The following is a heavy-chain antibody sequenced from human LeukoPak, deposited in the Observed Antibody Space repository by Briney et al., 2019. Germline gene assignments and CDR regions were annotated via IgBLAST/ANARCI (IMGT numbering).Heavy chain of an antibody. Sequence: GGSLRLSCAASGFTFSSYSMNWVRQAPGKELEWVSGINWSGGSTGYADPLRGRFTISRDNAKNSLYLQMDSLRAEDTALYYCARAPITSPFYFDSWGQGTLVTVSS. CDR3: ARAPITSPFYFDS. V-gene: IGHV3-20*04. D-gene: IGHD2-2*01. J-gene: IGHJ4*02. CDR1: GFTFSSYS. CDR2: INWSGGST.